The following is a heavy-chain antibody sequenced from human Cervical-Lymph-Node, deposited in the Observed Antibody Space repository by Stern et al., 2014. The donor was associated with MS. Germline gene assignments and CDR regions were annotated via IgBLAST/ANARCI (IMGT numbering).Heavy chain of an antibody. J-gene: IGHJ4*02. CDR3: AGEREEMATKYYFDY. V-gene: IGHV1-69*01. D-gene: IGHD5-24*01. CDR2: ILPLFRAA. CDR1: GGTFRTSA. Sequence: QVQLVQSGAEVKKAGSSVKVSCTASGGTFRTSAISWVRQAPGQGPEWMGGILPLFRAANCAQRFRDRVTITADESTNTVYMELRSLRSEDTAVYFCAGEREEMATKYYFDYWGQGTLVTVSS.